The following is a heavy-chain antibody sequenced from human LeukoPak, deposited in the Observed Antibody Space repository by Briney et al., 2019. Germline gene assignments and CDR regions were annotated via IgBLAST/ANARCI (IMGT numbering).Heavy chain of an antibody. J-gene: IGHJ4*02. V-gene: IGHV3-33*01. CDR1: GFTFSSYG. CDR3: ARDRDFWSGYYRDFDY. CDR2: IWYDGSNK. D-gene: IGHD3-3*01. Sequence: GGSLRLSCASSGFTFSSYGMHWVRQAPGKGLEWVAVIWYDGSNKYYADSVKGRFTISRDNSKNTLYLQMNSLRAEDTAVYYCARDRDFWSGYYRDFDYWGRGTLVTVSS.